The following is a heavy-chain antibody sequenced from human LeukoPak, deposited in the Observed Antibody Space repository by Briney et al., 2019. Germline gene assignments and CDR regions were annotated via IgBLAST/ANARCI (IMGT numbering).Heavy chain of an antibody. J-gene: IGHJ4*02. CDR3: APLSDVN. Sequence: PSETLPLTCAVYDGSLSGYYWSWIRQPPGKGLEWIGEINHGGSANYNPSLKSRVTMSVDTSKNQFSLELRSVTAADTAVYYCAPLSDVNWGQETLVTVSS. D-gene: IGHD3-16*01. CDR2: INHGGSA. V-gene: IGHV4-34*01. CDR1: DGSLSGYY.